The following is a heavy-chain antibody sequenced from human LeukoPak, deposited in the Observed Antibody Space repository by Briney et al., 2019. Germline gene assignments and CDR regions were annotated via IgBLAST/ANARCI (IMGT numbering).Heavy chain of an antibody. CDR3: ARGGWSAQNSFDY. D-gene: IGHD6-19*01. J-gene: IGHJ4*02. V-gene: IGHV3-48*02. CDR2: ISVSSSSI. Sequence: SGGSLRLSCAASGFSFSNYGMNWVRQAPGQGLEWVSYISVSSSSIYYADSVKGRFTISRDNAKNSLYLQMNSLRDEDTAVYYCARGGWSAQNSFDYWGQGTLVTVSS. CDR1: GFSFSNYG.